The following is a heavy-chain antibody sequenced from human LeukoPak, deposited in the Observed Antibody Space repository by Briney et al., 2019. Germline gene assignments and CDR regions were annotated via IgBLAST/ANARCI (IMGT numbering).Heavy chain of an antibody. CDR3: ARDPVAGTLSFDY. CDR2: ISSSGSTI. CDR1: GFTFSSYV. J-gene: IGHJ4*02. D-gene: IGHD6-19*01. V-gene: IGHV3-48*03. Sequence: GGSLRLSCAASGFTFSSYVMSWVRQAPGKGLEWVSYISSSGSTIYYADSVKGRFTISRDNAKNSLYLQMNSLRAEDTAVYYCARDPVAGTLSFDYWGQGTLVTVSS.